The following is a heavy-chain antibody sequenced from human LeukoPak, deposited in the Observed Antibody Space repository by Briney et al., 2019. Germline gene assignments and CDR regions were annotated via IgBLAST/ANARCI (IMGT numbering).Heavy chain of an antibody. D-gene: IGHD2-15*01. J-gene: IGHJ4*02. CDR2: INPNSGGT. Sequence: GASVKVSCKASGYTFTGYYMHWVRQAPGQGLEWMGWINPNSGGTNYAQKFQGWVTMTRDTSISTAYMELSRLRSDDTAVYYCATEGRGYCSGGSCYYWGQGTLVTVSS. CDR3: ATEGRGYCSGGSCYY. CDR1: GYTFTGYY. V-gene: IGHV1-2*04.